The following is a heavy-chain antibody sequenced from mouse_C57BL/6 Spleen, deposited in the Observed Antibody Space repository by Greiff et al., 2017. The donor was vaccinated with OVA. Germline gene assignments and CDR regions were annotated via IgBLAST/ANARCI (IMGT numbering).Heavy chain of an antibody. V-gene: IGHV14-4*01. CDR3: TTGHYFDY. J-gene: IGHJ2*01. CDR1: GFNIKDDY. CDR2: IDPENGDT. Sequence: EVQLQQSGAELVRPGASVKLSCTASGFNIKDDYMHWVKQRPEQGLEWIGWIDPENGDTEYASKFQGKATITADTSSNTAYLQLSSLTSEDTAVYYCTTGHYFDYWGQGTTLTVSS.